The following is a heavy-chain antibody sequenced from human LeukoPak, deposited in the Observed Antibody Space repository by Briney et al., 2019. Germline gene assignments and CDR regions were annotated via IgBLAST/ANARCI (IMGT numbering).Heavy chain of an antibody. CDR2: INHSGDT. CDR1: GMSFSDYY. J-gene: IGHJ4*02. V-gene: IGHV4-34*01. D-gene: IGHD4-23*01. CDR3: ARHGGRHFDY. Sequence: SETLSLTCAVYGMSFSDYYWSWIRQPPGKGLEWIGEINHSGDTKYNPSLKSRVTISGETSKNQFSLKLSSVTAADTAVYYCARHGGRHFDYWGQETPVTVSS.